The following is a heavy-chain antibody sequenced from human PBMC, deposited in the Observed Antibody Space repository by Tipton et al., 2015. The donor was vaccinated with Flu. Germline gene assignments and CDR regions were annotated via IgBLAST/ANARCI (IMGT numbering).Heavy chain of an antibody. CDR1: GVSITDYY. V-gene: IGHV4-4*07. CDR2: IYGSGSA. D-gene: IGHD3-22*01. J-gene: IGHJ6*02. CDR3: ARDDDTKSRNGMDV. Sequence: LSLTCSVSGVSITDYYWTWIRQPAGKGLEWIGRIYGSGSANYNPSLTSRVTMSVDTSKNQLSLKLRSVTAADTAVYFCARDDDTKSRNGMDVWGQGTTVTVSS.